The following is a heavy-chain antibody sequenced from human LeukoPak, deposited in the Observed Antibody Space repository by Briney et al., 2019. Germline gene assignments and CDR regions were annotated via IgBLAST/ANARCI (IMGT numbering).Heavy chain of an antibody. CDR3: AREGPYSDSSRSRFDY. Sequence: ASVKVSCKASGYTFTNYYIHWVRQAPGPGLEWTGIINPSGGSTSYAQKFQGRVTTTRDTSTSTVYMELSSLRSEDTAVYYCAREGPYSDSSRSRFDYWGQGTLVTVSS. D-gene: IGHD6-6*01. J-gene: IGHJ4*02. CDR2: INPSGGST. V-gene: IGHV1-46*01. CDR1: GYTFTNYY.